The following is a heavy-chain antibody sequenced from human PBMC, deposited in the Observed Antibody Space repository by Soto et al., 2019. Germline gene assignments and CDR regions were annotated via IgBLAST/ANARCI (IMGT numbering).Heavy chain of an antibody. CDR3: ARANWYSEY. D-gene: IGHD7-27*01. Sequence: QVQLQESGPGLVKPSETLSLTCTVSGGSISNHYWSWIRQPPGKGLEWIGYIYYNGNTNYNPSLKSRVTMSGDTAKHQISLKLSSVTAADTAVYYCARANWYSEYWGQGTLVTVSS. V-gene: IGHV4-59*11. J-gene: IGHJ4*02. CDR2: IYYNGNT. CDR1: GGSISNHY.